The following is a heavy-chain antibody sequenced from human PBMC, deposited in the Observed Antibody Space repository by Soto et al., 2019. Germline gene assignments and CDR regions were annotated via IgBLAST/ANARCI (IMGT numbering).Heavy chain of an antibody. J-gene: IGHJ4*02. V-gene: IGHV1-2*02. Sequence: ASVKVSCKASGYTFTGYYMHWVRQAPGQGLEWMGWINPNSGGTNYAQKFQGRVTMTRDTSISTAYMELSRLRSDDTAVYYCARSFRAPFSITGTALGYWGQGTLVTVSS. CDR1: GYTFTGYY. CDR2: INPNSGGT. D-gene: IGHD1-20*01. CDR3: ARSFRAPFSITGTALGY.